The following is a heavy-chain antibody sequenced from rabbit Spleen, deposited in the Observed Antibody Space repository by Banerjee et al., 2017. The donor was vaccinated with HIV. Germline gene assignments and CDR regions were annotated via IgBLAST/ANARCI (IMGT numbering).Heavy chain of an antibody. V-gene: IGHV1S40*01. Sequence: QSLEESGGDLVKPGASLTLTCIASGVSFSGSSYMCWVRQAPGKGLECIACIYGGSGGSTWYASWAKGRFTISKTSSTTVTLQLTSLTAADTATYFCARGSAAMTMVITGFYFNLWGPGTLVTVS. D-gene: IGHD2-1*01. CDR3: ARGSAAMTMVITGFYFNL. CDR2: IYGGSGGST. CDR1: GVSFSGSSY. J-gene: IGHJ4*01.